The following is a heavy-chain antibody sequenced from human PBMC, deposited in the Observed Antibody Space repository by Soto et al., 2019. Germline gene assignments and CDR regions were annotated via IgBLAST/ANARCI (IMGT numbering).Heavy chain of an antibody. J-gene: IGHJ5*02. CDR3: NTDRVEGATPDWFDP. CDR1: GFTFSNAW. D-gene: IGHD1-26*01. CDR2: IKSKTDGGTT. Sequence: GGSLRLSCAASGFTFSNAWMSWARQAPGKGLEWVGRIKSKTDGGTTDYAAPVKGRFTISRDDSKNTLYLQMNSLKTEDTAVYYCNTDRVEGATPDWFDPRGQGTLVTVSS. V-gene: IGHV3-15*01.